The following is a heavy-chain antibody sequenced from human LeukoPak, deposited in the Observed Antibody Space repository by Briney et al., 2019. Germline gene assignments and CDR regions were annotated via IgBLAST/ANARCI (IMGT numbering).Heavy chain of an antibody. J-gene: IGHJ4*02. CDR2: IYTSETT. Sequence: SETLSLTCTVSGASLSSYYWSWIRQPPAKGLEWIGYIYTSETTNFNPALRSRVTISIDTSKNQVSLRLSSVTAADTALYYCARHRSPSSLSFFDIWGQGMLVIVSS. D-gene: IGHD2-2*01. V-gene: IGHV4-4*09. CDR1: GASLSSYY. CDR3: ARHRSPSSLSFFDI.